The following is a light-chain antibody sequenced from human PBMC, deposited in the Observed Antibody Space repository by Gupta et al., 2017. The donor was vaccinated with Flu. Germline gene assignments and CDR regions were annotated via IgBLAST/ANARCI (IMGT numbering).Light chain of an antibody. Sequence: PAPLSLSPGERATLSCRARQSVNTYLDWYQQKPGQAPRLLIYDASDRSTGIPARFSGSGSGTDFTLTISSLEPEDFAVYYCQQRSNWPLTFGGGTKVQIK. CDR1: QSVNTY. CDR3: QQRSNWPLT. CDR2: DAS. J-gene: IGKJ4*01. V-gene: IGKV3-11*01.